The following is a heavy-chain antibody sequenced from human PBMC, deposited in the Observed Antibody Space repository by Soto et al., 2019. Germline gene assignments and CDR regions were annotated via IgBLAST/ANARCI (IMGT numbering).Heavy chain of an antibody. CDR1: GFFFQNYA. CDR2: IFYDGSND. Sequence: GGSVRLSCAASGFFFQNYAMHWVRLAPGKGLEWVSYIFYDGSNDNYADSVKGRFTVSRDNSEGMMFLQMNNLRVEDSGVYFCARAMTMTLARIFGMDVPGRGTTVTVSS. J-gene: IGHJ6*02. CDR3: ARAMTMTLARIFGMDV. V-gene: IGHV3-33*01. D-gene: IGHD3-3*01.